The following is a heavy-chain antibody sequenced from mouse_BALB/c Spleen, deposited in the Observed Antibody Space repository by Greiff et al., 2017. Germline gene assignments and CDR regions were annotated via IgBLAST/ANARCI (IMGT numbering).Heavy chain of an antibody. V-gene: IGHV7-3*02. J-gene: IGHJ3*01. CDR1: GFTFTDYY. CDR3: ASDGYYAWFAY. Sequence: EVQLVESGGGLVQPGGSLRLSCATSGFTFTDYYMSWVRQPPGKALEWLGFIRNKANGYTTEYSASVKGRFTISRDNSQSILYLQMNTLRAEDSATYYCASDGYYAWFAYWGQGTLVTVSA. CDR2: IRNKANGYTT. D-gene: IGHD2-3*01.